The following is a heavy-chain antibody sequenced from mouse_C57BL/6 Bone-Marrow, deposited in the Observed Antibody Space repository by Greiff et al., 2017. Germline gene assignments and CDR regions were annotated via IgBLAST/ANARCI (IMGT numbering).Heavy chain of an antibody. D-gene: IGHD4-1*01. CDR1: GFTFSSYG. J-gene: IGHJ2*01. CDR3: ARRTGNYFDY. CDR2: ISSGGSYT. V-gene: IGHV5-6*02. Sequence: EVKLQESGGDLVKPGGSLKLSCAASGFTFSSYGMSWVRQTPDKRLEWVATISSGGSYTYYPDSVKGRFTISRDNAKNTLYLQMSSLKSEDTAMYYCARRTGNYFDYWGQGTTLTVSS.